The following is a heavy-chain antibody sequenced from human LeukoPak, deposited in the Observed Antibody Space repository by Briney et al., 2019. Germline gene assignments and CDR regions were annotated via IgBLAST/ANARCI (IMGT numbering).Heavy chain of an antibody. CDR2: INHSGST. D-gene: IGHD4/OR15-4a*01. V-gene: IGHV4-34*01. J-gene: IGHJ6*02. CDR3: ARLRAYGMDV. CDR1: GGSFSGYY. Sequence: SETLSLTCAVYGGSFSGYYWSWIRQPPGKGLEWIGEINHSGSTNYNPSLKSRVTISVDTSKNQFSLKLSSVTAADTAVYYCARLRAYGMDVWGQGTTVTVSS.